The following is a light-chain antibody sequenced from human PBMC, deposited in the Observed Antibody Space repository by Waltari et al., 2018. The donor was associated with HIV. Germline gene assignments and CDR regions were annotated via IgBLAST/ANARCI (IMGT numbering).Light chain of an antibody. CDR3: QQLNSYPRT. Sequence: DVQLTQSPSLLSASVGDIVTITCRASHGIGTSLAWYQQKPGKAPNLLISAASTLQSGIPSRCSGGGSGTEFTLTISSLQPEDFATYYCQQLNSYPRTFGQGTKVDFK. J-gene: IGKJ1*01. CDR2: AAS. CDR1: HGIGTS. V-gene: IGKV1-9*01.